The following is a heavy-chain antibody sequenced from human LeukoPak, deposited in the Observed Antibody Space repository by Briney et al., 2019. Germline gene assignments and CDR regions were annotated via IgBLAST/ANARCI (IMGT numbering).Heavy chain of an antibody. Sequence: VASVKVSCKASGGTFSSYAISWVRQAPGQGLEWMGRIIPILGIANYAQKFQGRVTITADKSTSTAYMELSNLTSDDTAVYYCARDDVLTPFDPWGQGTLVIVSS. CDR2: IIPILGIA. CDR3: ARDDVLTPFDP. V-gene: IGHV1-69*04. CDR1: GGTFSSYA. D-gene: IGHD3-9*01. J-gene: IGHJ5*02.